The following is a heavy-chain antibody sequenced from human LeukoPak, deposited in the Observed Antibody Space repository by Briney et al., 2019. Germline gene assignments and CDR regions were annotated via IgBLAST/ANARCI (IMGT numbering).Heavy chain of an antibody. Sequence: PGGSLRLSCAASGFTFSSYGMHWVRQAPGKGLEWVAVISYDGSNKYYADSVKGRFTISRDNSKNTLYLQMNSLRAEDTAVYYCAREPLRGYSYGYLWYFDLWGRGTLVTVSS. J-gene: IGHJ2*01. D-gene: IGHD5-18*01. CDR1: GFTFSSYG. V-gene: IGHV3-30*03. CDR3: AREPLRGYSYGYLWYFDL. CDR2: ISYDGSNK.